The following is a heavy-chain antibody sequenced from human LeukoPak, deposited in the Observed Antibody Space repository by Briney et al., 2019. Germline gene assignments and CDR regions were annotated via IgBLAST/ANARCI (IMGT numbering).Heavy chain of an antibody. J-gene: IGHJ3*01. CDR3: ARPSLDYGGIDAFDF. CDR2: IYYSGST. D-gene: IGHD4-23*01. Sequence: SKTLSLTCTVSGGSMSSYYWSWIRQPPGKGLEWIGYIYYSGSTNYNPSLKSRVTISVDTSKNQFSLKLSSVTAADTAVYYCARPSLDYGGIDAFDFWGQGTLVTVSS. V-gene: IGHV4-59*08. CDR1: GGSMSSYY.